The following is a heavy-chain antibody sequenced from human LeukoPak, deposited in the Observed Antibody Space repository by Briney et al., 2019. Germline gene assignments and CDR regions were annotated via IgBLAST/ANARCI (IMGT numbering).Heavy chain of an antibody. Sequence: SETLSLTCTVSGGSMSSSSYYWGWIRQPPGKGLEWIGSIYYSGSTYYNPSLKSRVTISVDTSKNQFSLKLSSVTAADTAVYYCARVVTYYYDSSGYYSWGQGTLVTVSS. CDR2: IYYSGST. V-gene: IGHV4-39*01. CDR1: GGSMSSSSYY. D-gene: IGHD3-22*01. J-gene: IGHJ4*02. CDR3: ARVVTYYYDSSGYYS.